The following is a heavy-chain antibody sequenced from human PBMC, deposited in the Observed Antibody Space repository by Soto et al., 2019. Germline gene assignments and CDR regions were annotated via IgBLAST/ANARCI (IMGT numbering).Heavy chain of an antibody. CDR3: ARDRCYDGTCYSASDS. J-gene: IGHJ5*01. V-gene: IGHV3-48*02. CDR2: ISTTSFTI. CDR1: GFRFSTYN. Sequence: PGGSLRLSCAASGFRFSTYNMDWVRQAPGKGPDWIAHISTTSFTIYYADSVKGRFTISRDNDSNSLYLEMNSLRDEDTAVYYCARDRCYDGTCYSASDSWGQGT. D-gene: IGHD2-15*01.